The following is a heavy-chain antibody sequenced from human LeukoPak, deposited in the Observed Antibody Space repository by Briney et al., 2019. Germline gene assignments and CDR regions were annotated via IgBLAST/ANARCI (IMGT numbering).Heavy chain of an antibody. J-gene: IGHJ4*02. V-gene: IGHV3-53*01. CDR3: AIAQSWDELFDS. CDR1: GIAVIGNY. Sequence: GGSLRLSCAASGIAVIGNYMSWVRQPPGKGLEWVSFISINTDTFYADSVRGRFTISRASSRNTLFLQMNSLRDEDSAVYYCAIAQSWDELFDSWGQGTLVTVSS. CDR2: ISINTDT. D-gene: IGHD1-26*01.